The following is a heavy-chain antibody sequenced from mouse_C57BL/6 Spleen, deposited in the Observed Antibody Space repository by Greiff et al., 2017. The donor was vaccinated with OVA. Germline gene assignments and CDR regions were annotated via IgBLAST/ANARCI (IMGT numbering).Heavy chain of an antibody. J-gene: IGHJ4*01. V-gene: IGHV1-18*01. CDR2: INPNNGGT. CDR1: GYTFTDYN. Sequence: EVQLQQSGPELVKPGASVKIPCKASGYTFTDYNMDWVKQSHGKSLEWIGDINPNNGGTIYNQKFKGKATLTVDKSSRTAYRELRSLTSEDTAVYYCARGMRFRQGDAMDYWGQGTSVTVSS. CDR3: ARGMRFRQGDAMDY.